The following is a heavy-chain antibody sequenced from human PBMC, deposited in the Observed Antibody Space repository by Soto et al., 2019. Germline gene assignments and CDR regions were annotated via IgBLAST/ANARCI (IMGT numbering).Heavy chain of an antibody. CDR1: GFTFSSYS. D-gene: IGHD6-19*01. CDR2: ISSSSSYI. Sequence: EVQLVESGGGLVKPGGSLRLSCAASGFTFSSYSMNWVRQAPGKGLEWVSSISSSSSYIYYADSVKGRFTISRDNAKNSLYLQMNSLRAEDTAVYYCARDRPIAVAGSAFDIWGQGTMVTVSS. J-gene: IGHJ3*02. V-gene: IGHV3-21*01. CDR3: ARDRPIAVAGSAFDI.